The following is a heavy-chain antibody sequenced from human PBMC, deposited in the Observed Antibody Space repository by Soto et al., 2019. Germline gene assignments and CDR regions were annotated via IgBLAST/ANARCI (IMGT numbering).Heavy chain of an antibody. J-gene: IGHJ4*02. CDR1: GFTFTRYS. CDR3: ARESEDLTSNFDY. V-gene: IGHV3-21*06. CDR2: ISSTTNYI. Sequence: EVQLVESGGGLVKPGGSLRLSCVASGFTFTRYSMNWVRQAPGKGLEWVSSISSTTNYIYYGDSMKGRFTISRDNAKNSLYLEMNRLRAEDTAVYYCARESEDLTSNFDYWGQGTLVTVSS.